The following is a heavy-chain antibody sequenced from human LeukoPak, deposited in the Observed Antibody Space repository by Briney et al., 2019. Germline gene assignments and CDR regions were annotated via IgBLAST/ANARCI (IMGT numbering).Heavy chain of an antibody. CDR1: GGSISSYY. J-gene: IGHJ4*02. CDR3: ARGYTAMVTDY. V-gene: IGHV4-59*01. CDR2: IYYGGST. Sequence: SETLSLTCTVSGGSISSYYWSWIRQPPGKGLEWIGYIYYGGSTNYNPSLKSRVTISVDTSKNQFSLKLSSVTAADTAVYYCARGYTAMVTDYWGQGTLVTVSS. D-gene: IGHD5-18*01.